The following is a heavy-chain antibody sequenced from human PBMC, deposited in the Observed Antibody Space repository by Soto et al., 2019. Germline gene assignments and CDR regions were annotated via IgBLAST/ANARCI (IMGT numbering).Heavy chain of an antibody. CDR1: GFTFSNYA. D-gene: IGHD6-13*01. J-gene: IGHJ4*02. Sequence: EVQLLESGGGLVQPGGSLRLSCAASGFTFSNYAVTWVRQAPGKGLEWVSTISGSGGSTYYADSVKGRFTISRDNSKNTQYLQMNSLRAEDTAVYYCAKDHCSSWYEIDYWGQGALVTVSS. V-gene: IGHV3-23*01. CDR2: ISGSGGST. CDR3: AKDHCSSWYEIDY.